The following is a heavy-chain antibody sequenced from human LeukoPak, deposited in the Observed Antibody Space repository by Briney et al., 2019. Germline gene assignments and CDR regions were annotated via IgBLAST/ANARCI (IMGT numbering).Heavy chain of an antibody. V-gene: IGHV3-74*01. D-gene: IGHD2-15*01. J-gene: IGHJ4*02. Sequence: GGSLRLSCAASGFTFSHYWMHWVRQAPGKGLVWLSRVINDGTDTTYADSVKGRFTISREKAKNTVYLQLNSLGVEDTAVYYCSRDIATTPVYWGQGTLVTVSS. CDR1: GFTFSHYW. CDR2: VINDGTDT. CDR3: SRDIATTPVY.